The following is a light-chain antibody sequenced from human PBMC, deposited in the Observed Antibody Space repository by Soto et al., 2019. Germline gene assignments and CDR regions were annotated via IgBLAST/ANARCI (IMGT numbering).Light chain of an antibody. Sequence: DFQMTQYPSTLSASVGDRVTITCRASQNIRSRLAWFQQKPGKAPKLLIYDASSLESGVPQRFSGSGSGTDFTLTISRLEPEDFAVYYCQQYGSSVWTFGQGTKVDIK. CDR2: DAS. V-gene: IGKV1-5*01. CDR1: QNIRSR. CDR3: QQYGSSVWT. J-gene: IGKJ1*01.